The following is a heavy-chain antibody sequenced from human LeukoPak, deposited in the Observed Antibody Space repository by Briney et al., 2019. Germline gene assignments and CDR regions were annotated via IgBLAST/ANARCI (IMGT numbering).Heavy chain of an antibody. D-gene: IGHD2-2*01. Sequence: SVKVSCKASGGTFSSYAISWVRQAPGQGLEWMGRIMPILGIANYAQKFQGRVTITADKSTSTAYMELSSLRSEDTAVYYCASLTTEIVVVPAAGGYFDYWGQGTLVTVSS. CDR2: IMPILGIA. J-gene: IGHJ4*02. CDR1: GGTFSSYA. V-gene: IGHV1-69*04. CDR3: ASLTTEIVVVPAAGGYFDY.